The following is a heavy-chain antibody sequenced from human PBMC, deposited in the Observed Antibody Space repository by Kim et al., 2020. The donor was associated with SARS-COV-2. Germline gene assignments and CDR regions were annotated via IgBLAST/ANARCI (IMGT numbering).Heavy chain of an antibody. CDR2: K. D-gene: IGHD3-22*01. V-gene: IGHV3-30*02. Sequence: KYYADSVKGRFTISRDNSKNTLYLQMNSLRAEDTAVYYCAKLGLLGPFDYWGQGTLVTVSS. J-gene: IGHJ4*02. CDR3: AKLGLLGPFDY.